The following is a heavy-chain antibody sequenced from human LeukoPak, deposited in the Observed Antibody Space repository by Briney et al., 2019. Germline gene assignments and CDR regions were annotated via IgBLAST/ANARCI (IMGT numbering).Heavy chain of an antibody. CDR1: GLRFGSFW. V-gene: IGHV3-7*01. D-gene: IGHD5-24*01. CDR2: INQDGSEK. J-gene: IGHJ4*02. Sequence: GGSLRLSCAVSGLRFGSFWMSWDRQAPGKGLEWVANINQDGSEKYFVDSVRGRFTISRDNSKNSLHLQMNTLRAEDTAVYYCARERDGRFFDYWGQGTLVTVSS. CDR3: ARERDGRFFDY.